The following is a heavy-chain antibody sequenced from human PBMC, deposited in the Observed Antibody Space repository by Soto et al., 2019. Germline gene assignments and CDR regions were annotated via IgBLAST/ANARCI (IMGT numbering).Heavy chain of an antibody. CDR1: GYTFTSYG. CDR3: ASFCIAATDPYGMYV. Sequence: ASVKVSCKASGYTFTSYGISWVRQAPGQGLEWMGWISAYNGNTNYAQKLQGRVTMTTDTSTSTAYMELRSLRSDDTAVYYCASFCIAATDPYGMYVCGQGTTVPVSS. J-gene: IGHJ6*02. V-gene: IGHV1-18*01. D-gene: IGHD6-13*01. CDR2: ISAYNGNT.